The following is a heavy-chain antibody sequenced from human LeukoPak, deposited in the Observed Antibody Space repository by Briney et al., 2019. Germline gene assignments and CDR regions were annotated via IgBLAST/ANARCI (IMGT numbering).Heavy chain of an antibody. J-gene: IGHJ5*02. Sequence: GGSLRLSCAASGFTLSDHYMDWVRQAPGKGLEWVSAISGSGGSTYYADSVKGRFTISRDNSKNTLYLQMNSLRAEDTAVYYCAKDRPVPSWFDPWGQGTLVTVSS. CDR1: GFTLSDHY. CDR2: ISGSGGST. V-gene: IGHV3-23*01. CDR3: AKDRPVPSWFDP. D-gene: IGHD6-6*01.